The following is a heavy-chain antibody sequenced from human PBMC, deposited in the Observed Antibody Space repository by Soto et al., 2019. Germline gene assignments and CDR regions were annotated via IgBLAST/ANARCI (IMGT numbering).Heavy chain of an antibody. D-gene: IGHD5-18*01. J-gene: IGHJ4*02. CDR3: ARSPRIHLFDY. CDR1: GGSISSYY. V-gene: IGHV4-59*01. CDR2: IYYSGST. Sequence: PSETLSLTCTVSGGSISSYYWSWIRQPPGKGLEWIGYIYYSGSTNYNPSLKSRVTISVDTSKNQFSLKLSSVTAADTDVYYSARSPRIHLFDYWGQGTLVTVSS.